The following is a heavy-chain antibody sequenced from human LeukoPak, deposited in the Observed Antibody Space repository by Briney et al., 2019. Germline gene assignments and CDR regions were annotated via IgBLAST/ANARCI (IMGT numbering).Heavy chain of an antibody. V-gene: IGHV3-11*01. CDR3: ARGNYDSSGYWFDP. D-gene: IGHD3-22*01. CDR1: GFTFSDYY. J-gene: IGHJ5*02. Sequence: GGSLRLSCAASGFTFSDYYMSWIRQAPGKGLEWVSYISSSGSTIYYADSVKGRFNISRDNAKNSLYLQMNSLRAEDTAVYYCARGNYDSSGYWFDPWGQGTLVTVSS. CDR2: ISSSGSTI.